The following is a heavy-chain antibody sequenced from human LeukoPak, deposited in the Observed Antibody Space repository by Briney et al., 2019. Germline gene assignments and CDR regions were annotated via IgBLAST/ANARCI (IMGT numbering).Heavy chain of an antibody. J-gene: IGHJ4*02. CDR1: GYTFTSYG. D-gene: IGHD2-15*01. V-gene: IGHV1-18*01. CDR2: ISAYNGNT. CDR3: ARDASRGVVVVAATGPGDY. Sequence: ASVKVSCKASGYTFTSYGISWVRQAPGQGLEWMGWISAYNGNTNYAQKLQGRVTMTTDTSTSTAYMELRSLRSDDTAVYYCARDASRGVVVVAATGPGDYWGQGTLVTVSS.